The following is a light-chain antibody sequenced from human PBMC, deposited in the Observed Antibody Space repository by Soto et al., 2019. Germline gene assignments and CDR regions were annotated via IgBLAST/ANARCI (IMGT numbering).Light chain of an antibody. CDR3: CPFTTSPNYV. CDR2: QVS. Sequence: QSALTHPASVSWSPGQSITIFCTGTHSDISYYTRASWYQQPPSKPPKIVIYQVSNRRSGVSDRFSGSKSGNTASLTISGLQAEDEADYYSCPFTTSPNYVFGSGTKVTVL. V-gene: IGLV2-14*03. CDR1: HSDISYYTR. J-gene: IGLJ1*01.